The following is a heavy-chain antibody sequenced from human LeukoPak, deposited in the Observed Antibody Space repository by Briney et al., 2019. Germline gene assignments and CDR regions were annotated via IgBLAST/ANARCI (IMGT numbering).Heavy chain of an antibody. J-gene: IGHJ3*02. CDR3: AKGLIDDSSGYYPGAFDI. D-gene: IGHD3-22*01. V-gene: IGHV3-23*01. CDR2: ISGSGGST. Sequence: GGSLRLSCAASGFTFSSYAMSWVRQAPGKGLEWVSAISGSGGSTYYADSVKGRFTISRDNSKNTLYLQMNSLRAEDTAVYYCAKGLIDDSSGYYPGAFDIWGQGTMVTVSS. CDR1: GFTFSSYA.